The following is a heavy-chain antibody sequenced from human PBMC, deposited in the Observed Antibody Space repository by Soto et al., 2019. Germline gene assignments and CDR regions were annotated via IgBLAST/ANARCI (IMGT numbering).Heavy chain of an antibody. D-gene: IGHD6-13*01. CDR2: ISAYNGNT. V-gene: IGHV1-18*01. J-gene: IGHJ4*02. Sequence: ASVKVSCKASGYTFTSYGISWVRQAPGQGLEWMGWISAYNGNTNYAQKLQGRVTMTTDTSTSTAYMELRSLRSDDTVVYYCARAPGIAAADDYFDYWGQGTLVTVSS. CDR1: GYTFTSYG. CDR3: ARAPGIAAADDYFDY.